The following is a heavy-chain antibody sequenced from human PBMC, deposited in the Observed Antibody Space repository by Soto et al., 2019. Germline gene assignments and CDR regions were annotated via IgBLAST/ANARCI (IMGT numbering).Heavy chain of an antibody. CDR2: VYYSGST. V-gene: IGHV4-59*01. CDR3: ARGGRSAYYYYMGV. Sequence: SETLSLTCTVSGGSISTYYWSWVRQPPGKGLGWIGYVYYSGSTNYNPSLKSRVTISVDTSKNQFSLKLTSVTAADTAMYYCARGGRSAYYYYMGVWGKGTTVTVSS. CDR1: GGSISTYY. J-gene: IGHJ6*03.